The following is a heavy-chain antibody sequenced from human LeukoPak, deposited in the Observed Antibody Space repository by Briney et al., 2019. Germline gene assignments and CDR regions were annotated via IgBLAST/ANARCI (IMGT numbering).Heavy chain of an antibody. V-gene: IGHV4-34*01. CDR1: GGSFSGYY. Sequence: SETLSLTCAVYGGSFSGYYWSWIRQPPGKGLEWIGEINHSGSTNYNPSLKGRVTISVDTSKNQFSLKLSSVTAADTAVYYCARSKYYYDSSGPYYFDYWGQGTLVTVSS. CDR3: ARSKYYYDSSGPYYFDY. CDR2: INHSGST. J-gene: IGHJ4*02. D-gene: IGHD3-22*01.